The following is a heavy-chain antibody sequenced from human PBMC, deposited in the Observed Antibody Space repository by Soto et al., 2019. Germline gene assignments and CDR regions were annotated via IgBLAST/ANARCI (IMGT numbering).Heavy chain of an antibody. J-gene: IGHJ5*02. V-gene: IGHV1-69*12. Sequence: QVQLVQSGAEVKKPGSSVKVSCKASGGTFSSYAISWVRQAPGRGLEWMGGIIPIFGTANYAQKFQGRVTITADESTSTAYMELSSLRSEDTAVYYCAREGGCISTSCYPRFDPWGQGTLVTVSS. CDR3: AREGGCISTSCYPRFDP. CDR1: GGTFSSYA. D-gene: IGHD2-2*01. CDR2: IIPIFGTA.